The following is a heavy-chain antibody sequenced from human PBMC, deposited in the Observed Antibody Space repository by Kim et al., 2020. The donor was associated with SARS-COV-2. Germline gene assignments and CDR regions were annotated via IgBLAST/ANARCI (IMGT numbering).Heavy chain of an antibody. V-gene: IGHV7-4-1*02. Sequence: ASVKVSCKASGYTLSSYAMHWVRQAPGQGLEWMGWINTNTGNAGYAEGFTGRFVFSFDTSVNTAYLQISSLEAEDTAIYYCARANSGIDFWGQGTLVTVSS. D-gene: IGHD6-25*01. CDR2: INTNTGNA. J-gene: IGHJ4*02. CDR1: GYTLSSYA. CDR3: ARANSGIDF.